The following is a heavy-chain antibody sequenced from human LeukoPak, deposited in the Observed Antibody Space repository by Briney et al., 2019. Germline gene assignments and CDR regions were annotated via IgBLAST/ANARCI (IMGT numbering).Heavy chain of an antibody. J-gene: IGHJ4*02. CDR2: IYTSGST. V-gene: IGHV4-4*07. CDR3: ARDANWRYSGYDYVNYFDY. Sequence: PSETLSLTCTVSGGSISSYYWSWIRQPAGKGLEWIGRIYTSGSTNYNPSLKSRVTMSVDTSKNQFSLKLSSVTAADTAVYYCARDANWRYSGYDYVNYFDYWGQGTLVTVSS. D-gene: IGHD5-12*01. CDR1: GGSISSYY.